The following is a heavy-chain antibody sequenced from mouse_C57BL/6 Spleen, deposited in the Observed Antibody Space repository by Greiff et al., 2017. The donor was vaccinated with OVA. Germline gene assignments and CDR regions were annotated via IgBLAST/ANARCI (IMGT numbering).Heavy chain of an antibody. Sequence: VQLQQPGAELVMPGASVKLSCKASGYTFTSYWMHWVKQRPGPGLEWIGEIDPSDSYTNYNQQFKGKSTLTVDKSSSTAYMQLSSLTSEDSAVYYCARWLLRGYFDYWGQGTTLTVSS. J-gene: IGHJ2*01. V-gene: IGHV1-69*01. CDR1: GYTFTSYW. CDR3: ARWLLRGYFDY. D-gene: IGHD2-3*01. CDR2: IDPSDSYT.